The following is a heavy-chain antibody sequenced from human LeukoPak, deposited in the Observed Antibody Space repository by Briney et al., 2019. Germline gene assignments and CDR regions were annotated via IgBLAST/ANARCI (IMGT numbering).Heavy chain of an antibody. Sequence: PGRSLRLSCAASGFTFSSYAMHWVRQAPGKGLEWVAVISYDGSNKYYADSVKGRFTISRDNSENTLYMQMNSLRAEDTAVYYCARDAGGYDQGYFDYWGQGTLVTVSS. CDR3: ARDAGGYDQGYFDY. D-gene: IGHD5-12*01. CDR2: ISYDGSNK. V-gene: IGHV3-30*04. CDR1: GFTFSSYA. J-gene: IGHJ4*02.